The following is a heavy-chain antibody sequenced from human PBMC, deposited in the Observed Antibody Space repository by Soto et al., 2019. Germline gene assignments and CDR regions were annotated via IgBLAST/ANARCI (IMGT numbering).Heavy chain of an antibody. CDR3: AKDKGGEQQLDFDY. CDR1: GFTFSSYG. D-gene: IGHD6-13*01. CDR2: ISYDGSNK. Sequence: QVQLVESGGGVVQPGRSLRLSCAASGFTFSSYGMHWVRQAPGKGLEWVAVISYDGSNKYYADSVKGRFTISRDNSKNTLYLQMNSLRAEDTAVYYCAKDKGGEQQLDFDYWGQGTLVTVSS. V-gene: IGHV3-30*18. J-gene: IGHJ4*02.